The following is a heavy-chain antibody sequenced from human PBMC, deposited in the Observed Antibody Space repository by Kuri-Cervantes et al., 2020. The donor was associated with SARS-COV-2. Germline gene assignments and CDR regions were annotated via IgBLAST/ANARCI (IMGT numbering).Heavy chain of an antibody. CDR1: GFTFSSYG. J-gene: IGHJ2*01. CDR2: IRYDGSNK. V-gene: IGHV3-30*02. D-gene: IGHD3-3*01. Sequence: LSLTCAASGFTFSSYGMHWVRQAPGKGLEWVAFIRYDGSNKYYADSVKGRFTISRDNSKNTLYLQMNSLRAEDTAVYYCARALNDFWSGYYSSWYFDLWGRGTLVTVSS. CDR3: ARALNDFWSGYYSSWYFDL.